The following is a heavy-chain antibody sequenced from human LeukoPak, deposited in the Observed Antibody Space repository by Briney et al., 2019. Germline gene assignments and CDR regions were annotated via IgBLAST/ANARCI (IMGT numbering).Heavy chain of an antibody. D-gene: IGHD4-17*01. CDR3: ARTGNYYGDYDF. Sequence: GGSLRLSCAASGFTFSSYAMSWVRQAPGKGLEWVSTISGSGSITYYADSVKGRFTISRDNSRNTLYLQMNSLRADDTAVYYCARTGNYYGDYDFWGQGTLVTVS. CDR1: GFTFSSYA. V-gene: IGHV3-23*01. CDR2: ISGSGSIT. J-gene: IGHJ4*02.